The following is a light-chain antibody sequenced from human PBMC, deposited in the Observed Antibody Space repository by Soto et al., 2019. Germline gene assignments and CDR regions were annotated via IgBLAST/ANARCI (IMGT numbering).Light chain of an antibody. CDR3: QQYNSYSWT. J-gene: IGKJ1*01. CDR2: KAS. CDR1: QSISSW. Sequence: DVQMTQSPSTLSASVGDRVTITCRASQSISSWLAWYHQKPGKAPKLLIYKASTLESGVPSRFSGSGSGTEFTLTVSSLQPDDFATYYCQQYNSYSWTFGQGTKVDI. V-gene: IGKV1-5*03.